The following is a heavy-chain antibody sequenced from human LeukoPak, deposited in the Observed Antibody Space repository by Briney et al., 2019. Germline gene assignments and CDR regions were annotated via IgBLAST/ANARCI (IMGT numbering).Heavy chain of an antibody. Sequence: GGSLRLSCAASGFTFSNAWMNWVRQAPGKGLEWVGRIKSKTDGGTTDYAAPVKGRFTISGDDSKNTLYLQMNSLKTEDTAVYYCTTMGWWLVRFFDYWGQGTLVTVSS. D-gene: IGHD6-19*01. CDR1: GFTFSNAW. CDR2: IKSKTDGGTT. V-gene: IGHV3-15*07. CDR3: TTMGWWLVRFFDY. J-gene: IGHJ4*02.